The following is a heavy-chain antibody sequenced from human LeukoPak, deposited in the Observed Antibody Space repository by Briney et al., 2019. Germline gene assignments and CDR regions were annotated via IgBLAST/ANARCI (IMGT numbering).Heavy chain of an antibody. CDR3: ARMEASCDAFDI. CDR2: ISSSSSYI. Sequence: PGGSLRLSCAASGFTFSSYSMNWVRQAPGKGLEWVSSISSSSSYIYYADSVKGRFTISRDNAKNSLYLQMNSLRTEDTAVYYCARMEASCDAFDIWGQGTMVTVSS. J-gene: IGHJ3*02. CDR1: GFTFSSYS. V-gene: IGHV3-21*01. D-gene: IGHD3-3*01.